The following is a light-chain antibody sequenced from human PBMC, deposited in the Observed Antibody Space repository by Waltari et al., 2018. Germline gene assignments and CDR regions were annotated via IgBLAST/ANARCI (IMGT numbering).Light chain of an antibody. Sequence: DIQMSQSPSSLSASVGDRVTITCRASQGISSYLNWFQQKPGKAPKLLIYYANSLASGVPSRFSASGSGTEFTLTISSLQPEDFATYYCQQDNSYPYSFGQGTKVEIK. CDR2: YAN. CDR3: QQDNSYPYS. CDR1: QGISSY. V-gene: IGKV1-17*01. J-gene: IGKJ2*03.